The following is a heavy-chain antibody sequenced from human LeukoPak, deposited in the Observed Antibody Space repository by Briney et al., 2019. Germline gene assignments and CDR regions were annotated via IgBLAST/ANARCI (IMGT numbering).Heavy chain of an antibody. D-gene: IGHD3-3*01. V-gene: IGHV1-69*15. CDR1: GGTFSSYA. CDR3: ARDLRYYDFWSGYFSNHYYYMDV. J-gene: IGHJ6*03. Sequence: SVKVSCKASGGTFSSYAISWVRQAPGQGLEWMGRIIPIFGTANYAQKFQGRVTITADESTSTAYMELSSLRSEDTAVYYCARDLRYYDFWSGYFSNHYYYMDVWGKGTTVTVSS. CDR2: IIPIFGTA.